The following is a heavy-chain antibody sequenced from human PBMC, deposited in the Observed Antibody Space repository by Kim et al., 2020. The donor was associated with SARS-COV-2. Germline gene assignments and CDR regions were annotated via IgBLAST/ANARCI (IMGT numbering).Heavy chain of an antibody. CDR3: ARSRYDSSGYYYWSYFDY. J-gene: IGHJ4*02. CDR1: GGSFSSYY. CDR2: IYTSGST. V-gene: IGHV4-4*07. D-gene: IGHD3-22*01. Sequence: SETLSLTCTVSGGSFSSYYWSWIRQPAGKGLEWIGRIYTSGSTNYSPSLKSRVTMSIDTSKNQFSLKLSSVTAADTAVYYCARSRYDSSGYYYWSYFDYWGQGTLVTVSS.